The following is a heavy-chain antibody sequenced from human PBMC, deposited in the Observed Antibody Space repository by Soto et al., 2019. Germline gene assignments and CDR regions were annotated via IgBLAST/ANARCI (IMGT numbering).Heavy chain of an antibody. V-gene: IGHV4-59*01. Sequence: LTCTVSGGSISSYYWSWIRQPPGKGLEWIGYIYYSGSTNYNPSLKSRVTISVDTSKNQFSLKLSSVTAADTAVYYCARDGATRFFRCFAPGGRGTGVPVSS. CDR2: IYYSGST. CDR3: ARDGATRFFRCFAP. J-gene: IGHJ5*02. D-gene: IGHD2-15*01. CDR1: GGSISSYY.